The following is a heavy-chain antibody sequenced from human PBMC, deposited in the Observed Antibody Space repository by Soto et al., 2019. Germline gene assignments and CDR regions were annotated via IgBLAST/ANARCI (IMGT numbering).Heavy chain of an antibody. CDR1: GSTFTSYY. J-gene: IGHJ4*02. Sequence: ASVTVSCTASGSTFTSYYMHWVRQAPGQGLEWMGIINPGGIDITYSQKFQGRVTMTRDTSTSKVYMELSSLRSADTAVYYCARGGYCSDGNCFFFDYWGRGSLVTVSS. CDR3: ARGGYCSDGNCFFFDY. D-gene: IGHD2-15*01. CDR2: INPGGIDI. V-gene: IGHV1-46*01.